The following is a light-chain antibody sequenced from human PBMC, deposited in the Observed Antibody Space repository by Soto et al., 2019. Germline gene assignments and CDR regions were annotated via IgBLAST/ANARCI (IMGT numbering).Light chain of an antibody. J-gene: IGLJ3*02. CDR3: ISYAASSALWV. V-gene: IGLV2-14*01. CDR1: SSDVGSYNY. Sequence: QSALTQPASVSGSPGQSVTISCTGTSSDVGSYNYVAWYQQFPGKTPKLIIYEVRNRPSGVSSRFSGSKSGNTASLTISGLQAEDEADYYCISYAASSALWVFGGGTKVTVL. CDR2: EVR.